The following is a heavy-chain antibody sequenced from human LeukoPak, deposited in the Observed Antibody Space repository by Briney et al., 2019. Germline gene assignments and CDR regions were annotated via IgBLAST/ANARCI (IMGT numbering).Heavy chain of an antibody. CDR3: ARDGRYFDWLLPHGFDY. V-gene: IGHV4-39*07. J-gene: IGHJ4*02. D-gene: IGHD3-9*01. CDR2: IYYSGST. CDR1: GGSISSSSYY. Sequence: PSETLSLTCTVSGGSISSSSYYWGWLRQPPGKGLEWLGSIYYSGSTYYNPSLKSRVTISVDTSKNQFSLKLSSVTAADTAVYYCARDGRYFDWLLPHGFDYWGQGTLVTVSS.